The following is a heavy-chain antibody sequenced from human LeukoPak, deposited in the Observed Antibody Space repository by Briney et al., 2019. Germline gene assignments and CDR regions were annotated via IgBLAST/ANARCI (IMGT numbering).Heavy chain of an antibody. D-gene: IGHD6-13*01. CDR1: GGSISSYY. V-gene: IGHV4-4*07. CDR2: IETSGST. Sequence: SETLSLTCTVSGGSISSYYWSWIRQPAGKGLEWIGRIETSGSTNYNPSLKSRVTISVDTSKNQFSLKLSSVTAADTAVYYCARVYYSSSYDYWYFDLWGRGTLVTVSS. J-gene: IGHJ2*01. CDR3: ARVYYSSSYDYWYFDL.